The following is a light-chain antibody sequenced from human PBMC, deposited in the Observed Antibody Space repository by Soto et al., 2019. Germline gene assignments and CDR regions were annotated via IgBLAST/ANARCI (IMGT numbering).Light chain of an antibody. CDR2: GNS. J-gene: IGLJ2*01. CDR3: QSYDSSLSASVV. V-gene: IGLV1-40*01. CDR1: SSNIGAGYD. Sequence: QSVLTQPPSVAGAPGQRVTISCTGSSSNIGAGYDVHWYQQLPGAAPKLLIYGNSNRPSAVPDRFSGSKSGTSASLAITGLQAEDEADYYCQSYDSSLSASVVFGGGTKLTVL.